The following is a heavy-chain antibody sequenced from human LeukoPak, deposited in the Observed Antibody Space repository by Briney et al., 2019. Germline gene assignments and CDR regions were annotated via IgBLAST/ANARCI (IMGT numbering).Heavy chain of an antibody. CDR3: ARGRHSWPI. CDR1: GGSISSYF. J-gene: IGHJ4*02. D-gene: IGHD6-13*01. Sequence: SETLSLTCTVSGGSISSYFWTWIRQPPGKGLEWIGYISNSGSSNYNPSLKSRVTISVDTSKNQFSLKLSSVTAADTAVYYCARGRHSWPIWGQGTLVTVSS. V-gene: IGHV4-59*12. CDR2: ISNSGSS.